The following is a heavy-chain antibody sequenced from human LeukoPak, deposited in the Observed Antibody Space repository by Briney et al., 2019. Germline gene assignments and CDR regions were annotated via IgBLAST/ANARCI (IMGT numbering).Heavy chain of an antibody. Sequence: SETLSLTCAVYGGSFSGYYWSWIRQPPGKGLEWIGEINHSGSTNYNPSLKSRVTISVDTSKNQFSLKLSSVTAADTAVYYCARGTGARYFDWLVLVGNWFDPWGQGTLVTVSS. CDR3: ARGTGARYFDWLVLVGNWFDP. D-gene: IGHD3-9*01. J-gene: IGHJ5*02. CDR1: GGSFSGYY. CDR2: INHSGST. V-gene: IGHV4-34*01.